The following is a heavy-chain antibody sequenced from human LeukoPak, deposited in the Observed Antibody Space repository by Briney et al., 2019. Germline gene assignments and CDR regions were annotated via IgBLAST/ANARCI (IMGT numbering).Heavy chain of an antibody. CDR3: AREWLYYDFWSGYQARGYYFDY. J-gene: IGHJ4*02. Sequence: PGGSLRLSCAASRFTFSSYWMSWVRQAPGKGLEWVANIEQDGSEKYYVDSVKGRFTISRDNAKNSLYLQMNSLRAEDTAVYYCAREWLYYDFWSGYQARGYYFDYWGQGTLVTVSS. CDR1: RFTFSSYW. D-gene: IGHD3-3*01. CDR2: IEQDGSEK. V-gene: IGHV3-7*01.